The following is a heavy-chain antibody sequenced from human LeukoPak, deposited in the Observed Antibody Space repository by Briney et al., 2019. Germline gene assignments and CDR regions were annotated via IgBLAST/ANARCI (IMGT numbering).Heavy chain of an antibody. CDR3: AKSRMGAKEKSEGRFGMDV. Sequence: GGSLRLSCAASGFTFSSYGMHWVRQAPGKGLEWVAVISYDGSNKYYADSVKGRFTISGDNSKNTLYLQMNSLRAEDTAVYYCAKSRMGAKEKSEGRFGMDVWGQGTTVTVSS. CDR1: GFTFSSYG. D-gene: IGHD1-26*01. J-gene: IGHJ6*02. CDR2: ISYDGSNK. V-gene: IGHV3-30*18.